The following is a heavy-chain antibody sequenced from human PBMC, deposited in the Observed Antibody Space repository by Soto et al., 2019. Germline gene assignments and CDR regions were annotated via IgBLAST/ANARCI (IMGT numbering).Heavy chain of an antibody. J-gene: IGHJ4*02. CDR2: ISGSGGST. CDR3: AKEGPDIVVVVAATGFDY. V-gene: IGHV3-23*01. CDR1: GFTFSSYA. Sequence: PGGSLRLSCAASGFTFSSYAMSWVRQAPGKGLEWVSAISGSGGSTYYADSVKGRFTISRDNSKNTLYLQMNSLRAEDTAVYYCAKEGPDIVVVVAATGFDYWGQGTLVTVSS. D-gene: IGHD2-15*01.